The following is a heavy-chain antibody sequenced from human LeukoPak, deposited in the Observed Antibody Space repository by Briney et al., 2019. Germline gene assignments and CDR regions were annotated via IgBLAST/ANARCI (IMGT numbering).Heavy chain of an antibody. CDR1: GDSISTRYY. CDR2: IYYSGST. J-gene: IGHJ4*02. D-gene: IGHD3-16*01. Sequence: SETLSLTCTVSGDSISTRYYWGWIRQPPGKGLEWIGSIYYSGSTYYNPSLRRRVTISVDTSKNPFSLKLTSVTAADTAVYYCATQIWAGGSARHVDSWGQGTLVTVSS. V-gene: IGHV4-39*01. CDR3: ATQIWAGGSARHVDS.